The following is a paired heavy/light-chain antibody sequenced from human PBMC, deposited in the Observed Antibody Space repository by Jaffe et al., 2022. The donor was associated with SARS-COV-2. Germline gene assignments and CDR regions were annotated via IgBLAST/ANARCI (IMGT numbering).Heavy chain of an antibody. CDR2: ISDDGSHK. J-gene: IGHJ4*02. CDR3: ARDSYFDY. Sequence: QVQLVESGGDVVQPGGSLRLSCAASGFIFTNYAMHWVRQAPGKGLEWVAIISDDGSHKYYADSVKGRFTLSRDNSKNTLYLEMNSLRADDTAFYYCARDSYFDYWGQGTLVTVSS. CDR1: GFIFTNYA. V-gene: IGHV3-30*04.
Light chain of an antibody. J-gene: IGKJ3*01. CDR3: QQYSSYPFT. Sequence: DIQMTQSPSSLSASVGDRVTITCRASQGINNYLAWFQQTPGKAPKSLIYAASSLQSGVPSRFSGSGSGTYFTLTISSLQPEDFATYYCQQYSSYPFTFGPGTKVD. CDR1: QGINNY. V-gene: IGKV1-16*01. CDR2: AAS.